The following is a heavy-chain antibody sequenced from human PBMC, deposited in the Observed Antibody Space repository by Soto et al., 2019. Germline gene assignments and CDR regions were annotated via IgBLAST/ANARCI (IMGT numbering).Heavy chain of an antibody. CDR2: ISAYNGNT. CDR3: ARDLGPTVNYYYYGMDV. V-gene: IGHV1-18*01. CDR1: GYTFTSYG. D-gene: IGHD3-16*01. Sequence: ASVKVSCKASGYTFTSYGISWVRQAPGQGLEWMGWISAYNGNTNYAQKLQGRVTMTADTSTSTAYMELSSLRSEDTAVYYCARDLGPTVNYYYYGMDVWGQGTTVTVSS. J-gene: IGHJ6*02.